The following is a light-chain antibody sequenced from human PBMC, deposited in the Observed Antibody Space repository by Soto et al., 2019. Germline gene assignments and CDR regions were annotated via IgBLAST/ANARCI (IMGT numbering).Light chain of an antibody. CDR3: QHYGSSPRT. J-gene: IGKJ1*01. V-gene: IGKV3-20*01. CDR2: GAS. Sequence: EIVLTQSPGTLSLSPGERATLSCRASQSVSSSYLAWYQQKPGQAPRLLIYGASSRATGIPDRFSGSGSGTDFPLTISRLEPDYVAVYYCQHYGSSPRTFGQGTKVEIK. CDR1: QSVSSSY.